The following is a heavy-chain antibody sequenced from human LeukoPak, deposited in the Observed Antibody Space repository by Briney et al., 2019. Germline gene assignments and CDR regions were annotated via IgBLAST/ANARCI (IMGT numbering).Heavy chain of an antibody. V-gene: IGHV3-9*01. Sequence: GGSLRLSCAASGFTFDDYAMHWVRQAPGKGLEWVSGISWNSGSIGYADSVKGRFTISRDNAKNSLYLQMNSLRAEDTALYYCAKEATSNYGSGSYYNGLGYWGQGTLVAVSS. J-gene: IGHJ4*02. CDR2: ISWNSGSI. CDR3: AKEATSNYGSGSYYNGLGY. D-gene: IGHD3-10*01. CDR1: GFTFDDYA.